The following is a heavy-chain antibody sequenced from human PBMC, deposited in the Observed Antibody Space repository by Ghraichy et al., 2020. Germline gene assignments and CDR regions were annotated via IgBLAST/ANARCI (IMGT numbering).Heavy chain of an antibody. D-gene: IGHD3-3*01. CDR3: ARGVITYYDFWSGQNYYFDY. Sequence: GGSLRLSCAASGFTVSSNYMSWVRQAPGKGLEWVSVIYSGGSTYYADSVKGRFTISRDNSKNTLYLQMNSLRAEDTAVYYCARGVITYYDFWSGQNYYFDYWGQGTLVTVSS. V-gene: IGHV3-66*01. CDR1: GFTVSSNY. J-gene: IGHJ4*02. CDR2: IYSGGST.